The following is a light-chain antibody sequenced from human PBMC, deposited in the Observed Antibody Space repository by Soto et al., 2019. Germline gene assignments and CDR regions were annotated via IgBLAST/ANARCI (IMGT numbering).Light chain of an antibody. CDR3: KQRNNWPNT. J-gene: IGKJ5*01. Sequence: EIVLTQSPATLTLSPGERASLSCRASQRVSSYLAWYQQKPGQAPRLLIYDASNRATGVPARFSGSGSGTDFTLTISSLEPEDFAVYYCKQRNNWPNTFGQGTRLE. CDR1: QRVSSY. V-gene: IGKV3-11*01. CDR2: DAS.